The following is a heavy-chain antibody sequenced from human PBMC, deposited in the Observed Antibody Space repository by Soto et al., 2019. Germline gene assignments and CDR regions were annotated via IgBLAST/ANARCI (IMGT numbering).Heavy chain of an antibody. V-gene: IGHV4-31*03. J-gene: IGHJ5*02. CDR3: ARGYGSGSYGYNWFDP. Sequence: SETLSLTCTVSGGSISSSSYYWGWIRQPPGKGLEWIGYIYYSGSTYYNPSLKSRVTISVDTSKNQFSLKLSSVTAADTAVYYCARGYGSGSYGYNWFDPWGQGTLVTVSS. D-gene: IGHD3-10*01. CDR1: GGSISSSSYY. CDR2: IYYSGST.